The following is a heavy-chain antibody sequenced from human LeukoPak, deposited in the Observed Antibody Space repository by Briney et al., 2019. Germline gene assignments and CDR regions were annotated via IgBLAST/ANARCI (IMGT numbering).Heavy chain of an antibody. J-gene: IGHJ4*02. D-gene: IGHD5-18*01. CDR2: ISYDGSNK. CDR3: AKDLLSGYSYGRLDY. Sequence: LVESGGGVVQPGRSLRLSCAASGFTFSSYGMHWVRQAPGKGLEWVAVISYDGSNKYYADSVKGRFTISRDNSKNTLYLQMNSLRAEDTAVYCCAKDLLSGYSYGRLDYWGQGTLVTVSS. V-gene: IGHV3-30*18. CDR1: GFTFSSYG.